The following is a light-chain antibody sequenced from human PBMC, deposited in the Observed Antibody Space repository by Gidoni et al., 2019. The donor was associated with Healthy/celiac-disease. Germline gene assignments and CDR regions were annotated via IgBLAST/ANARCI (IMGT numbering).Light chain of an antibody. CDR3: QAWDSSTVV. Sequence: SYELTQPPSVSVSPGQTASITCSGDKSGDKYVCWYQQKPGQSPVLSIYQDSKRPSGIRERFSGSNSGNTATLTISGTQAMDEADYYCQAWDSSTVVFGGGTKLTVL. CDR2: QDS. CDR1: KSGDKY. V-gene: IGLV3-1*01. J-gene: IGLJ2*01.